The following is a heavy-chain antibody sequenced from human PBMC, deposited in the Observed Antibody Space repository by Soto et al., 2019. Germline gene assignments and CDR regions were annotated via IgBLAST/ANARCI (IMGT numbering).Heavy chain of an antibody. CDR1: GFTFSSNA. V-gene: IGHV3-23*01. CDR3: ARARKSTSSPYFDY. Sequence: GGSLRLSCAASGFTFSSNAMSWVRQAPGKGLEWVSSISGGGNTHYADSVKGRFTISRDDSKNTLYLQMNSLRADDTAVYFCARARKSTSSPYFDYWGQGTLVTVSS. D-gene: IGHD6-6*01. J-gene: IGHJ4*02. CDR2: ISGGGNT.